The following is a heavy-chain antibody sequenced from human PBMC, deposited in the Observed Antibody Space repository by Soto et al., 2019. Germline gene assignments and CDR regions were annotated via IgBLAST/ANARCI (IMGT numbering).Heavy chain of an antibody. CDR3: ARGYDTALSPIF. CDR1: GGSFSSYH. D-gene: IGHD5-18*01. J-gene: IGHJ4*02. CDR2: INHLTTT. V-gene: IGHV4-34*01. Sequence: SETLSLTCAVYGGSFSSYHWSWIRQTPGKGLEWIGEINHLTTTNYNPSLKSRVIISLDTPKNQFSLKLSSVTAADTAVYYCARGYDTALSPIFWGQGIMVTVSS.